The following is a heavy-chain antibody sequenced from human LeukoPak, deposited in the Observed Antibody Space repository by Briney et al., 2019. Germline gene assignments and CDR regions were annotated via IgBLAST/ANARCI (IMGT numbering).Heavy chain of an antibody. CDR1: GFTFSSYG. V-gene: IGHV3-30*02. CDR3: AKGIPEATYYDILTGYSSLDYFDY. D-gene: IGHD3-9*01. CDR2: IRYDGSNK. Sequence: PGGSLRLSCAASGFTFSSYGMHWVRQAPGKGLEWVAFIRYDGSNKYYADSVKGRFTISRDNSKNTLYLQMNSLRAEDTAVYYCAKGIPEATYYDILTGYSSLDYFDYWGQGTLVTVSS. J-gene: IGHJ4*02.